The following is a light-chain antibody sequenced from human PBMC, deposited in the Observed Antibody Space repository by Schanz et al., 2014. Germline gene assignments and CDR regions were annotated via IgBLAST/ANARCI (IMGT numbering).Light chain of an antibody. Sequence: QSALTQPASVSGSPGQSITISCTGTSSDVGGYNYVSWYQQHPGKAPKLMIYDVSNRPSGVSNRFSGSKSGNTVSLTISGLQAEDEADYYCSSYTSSSTLRGVFGGGTKLTVL. CDR3: SSYTSSSTLRGV. J-gene: IGLJ3*02. V-gene: IGLV2-14*01. CDR1: SSDVGGYNY. CDR2: DVS.